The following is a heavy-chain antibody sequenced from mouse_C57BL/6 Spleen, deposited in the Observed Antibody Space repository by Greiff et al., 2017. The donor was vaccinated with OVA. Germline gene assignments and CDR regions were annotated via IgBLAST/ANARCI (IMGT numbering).Heavy chain of an antibody. Sequence: VQLQQSGPELVKPGASVKMSCKASGYTFTDYNMHWVKQSHGKSLEWIGYINPNNGGTSYNQKFKGKATLTVNKSSSTAYMELRSLTSEDSAVYYCARGGDYDLYAMDYWGQGTSVTVSS. CDR3: ARGGDYDLYAMDY. CDR2: INPNNGGT. CDR1: GYTFTDYN. V-gene: IGHV1-22*01. D-gene: IGHD2-4*01. J-gene: IGHJ4*01.